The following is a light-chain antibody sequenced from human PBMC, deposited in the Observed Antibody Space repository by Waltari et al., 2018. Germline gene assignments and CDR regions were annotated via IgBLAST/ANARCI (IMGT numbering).Light chain of an antibody. J-gene: IGLJ3*02. V-gene: IGLV8-61*01. CDR2: STN. Sequence: QTVVTQEPSFSVSPGGTVTLTCGLSSGSVSTRHYPSWYQQTPGQAPRTLIYSTNTRSSLLPAPFSVSILGNHAALAITGAQAGDESDYYCVLYMGSGVLVFGGGTKLTVL. CDR1: SGSVSTRHY. CDR3: VLYMGSGVLV.